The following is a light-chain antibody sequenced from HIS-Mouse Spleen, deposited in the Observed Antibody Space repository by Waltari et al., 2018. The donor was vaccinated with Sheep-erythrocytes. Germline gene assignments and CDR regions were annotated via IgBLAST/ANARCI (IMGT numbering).Light chain of an antibody. CDR1: KLGDKY. CDR2: QDS. Sequence: SYELTQPPSVSVSPGQTASITCSGDKLGDKYACWYQQKPGQSPVLVIYQDSKRPSGSPDRFSGSKSGNTAALTVSGLQAEDEADYYCSSYAGSNNWVFGGGTKLTVL. J-gene: IGLJ3*02. CDR3: SSYAGSNNWV. V-gene: IGLV3-1*01.